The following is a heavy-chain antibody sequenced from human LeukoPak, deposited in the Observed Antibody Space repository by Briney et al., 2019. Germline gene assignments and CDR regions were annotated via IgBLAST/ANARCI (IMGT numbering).Heavy chain of an antibody. Sequence: GRSLRLSCAASGFTFSSFAMPWVRQAPGKGLEWVAVISFDGSDKYYADAVKGRFTISRDNSENTVYLQMNSLRAEDTAVYYCARDLDSSGYYYAYWGQGSLVTVSS. CDR3: ARDLDSSGYYYAY. CDR1: GFTFSSFA. J-gene: IGHJ4*02. D-gene: IGHD3-22*01. CDR2: ISFDGSDK. V-gene: IGHV3-30*04.